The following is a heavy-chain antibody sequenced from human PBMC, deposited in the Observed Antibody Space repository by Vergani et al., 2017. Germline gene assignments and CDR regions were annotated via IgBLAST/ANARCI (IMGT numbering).Heavy chain of an antibody. CDR1: GGSISSSSYY. CDR2: IYYSGST. D-gene: IGHD2-21*02. Sequence: QLQLQESGPGLVKPSETLSLTCTVSGGSISSSSYYWGWIRQPPGKGLEWIGSIYYSGSTDYNPSLKSRVTISVDTSKNQFSLKLSSVTAADTAVYYCAREKLHIVVVTAIRWFDPWGQATLVTVSS. J-gene: IGHJ5*02. V-gene: IGHV4-39*07. CDR3: AREKLHIVVVTAIRWFDP.